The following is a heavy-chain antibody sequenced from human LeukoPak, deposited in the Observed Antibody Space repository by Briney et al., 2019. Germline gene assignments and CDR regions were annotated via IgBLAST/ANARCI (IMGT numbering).Heavy chain of an antibody. Sequence: GGSLRLSCAASGFTFSSYAMSWVRQAPGKGLEWVSAISGSGGSTYYADPVKGRFTISRDNSKNTLYLQMNSLRAEDTAVYYCAKDSVVVTAIRVGYYFDYWGQGTLVTVSS. CDR1: GFTFSSYA. D-gene: IGHD2-21*02. CDR3: AKDSVVVTAIRVGYYFDY. J-gene: IGHJ4*02. CDR2: ISGSGGST. V-gene: IGHV3-23*01.